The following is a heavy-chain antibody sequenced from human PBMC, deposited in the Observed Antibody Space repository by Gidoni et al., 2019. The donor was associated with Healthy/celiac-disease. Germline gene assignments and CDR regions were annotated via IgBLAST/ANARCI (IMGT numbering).Heavy chain of an antibody. CDR2: IYYSGST. Sequence: QLQLQESGPGLVKPSETLSLTCTVSGGSISSSSYYWGWSRQPPGKGLEWIGSIYYSGSTYYNPSLKSRVTISVDTSKNQFALKLSSVTAADTAVYYCARDLLTITMIVVRGNWFDPWGQGTLVTVSS. CDR1: GGSISSSSYY. D-gene: IGHD3-22*01. CDR3: ARDLLTITMIVVRGNWFDP. V-gene: IGHV4-39*07. J-gene: IGHJ5*02.